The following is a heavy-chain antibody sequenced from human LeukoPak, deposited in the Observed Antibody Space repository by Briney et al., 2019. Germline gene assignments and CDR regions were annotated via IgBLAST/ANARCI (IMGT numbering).Heavy chain of an antibody. J-gene: IGHJ6*02. Sequence: ASVKVSCKASGGTFSSYAISWVRQAPGQGLEWMGRIIPILGIANYAQKLQGRVTITADKSTSTAYMELSSLRSEDTAVYYCARARGDSFYYYGMDVWGQGTTVTVSS. D-gene: IGHD4-17*01. CDR1: GGTFSSYA. CDR3: ARARGDSFYYYGMDV. CDR2: IIPILGIA. V-gene: IGHV1-69*04.